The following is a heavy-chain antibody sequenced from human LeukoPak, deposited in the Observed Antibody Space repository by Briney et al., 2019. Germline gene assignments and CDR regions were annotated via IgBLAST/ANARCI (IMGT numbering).Heavy chain of an antibody. CDR3: ARHVLKFTSGWVSAPARLYYFDY. J-gene: IGHJ4*02. V-gene: IGHV4-39*01. CDR2: IYYRGST. Sequence: SETLSLTCTVSGGSISSSSYYWGWIRQPPGKGLEWIGSIYYRGSTYYNPSLKSRVTISVDTPKNQFSLKLSSVTAADTAVYYCARHVLKFTSGWVSAPARLYYFDYWGQGTLVTVSS. CDR1: GGSISSSSYY. D-gene: IGHD6-19*01.